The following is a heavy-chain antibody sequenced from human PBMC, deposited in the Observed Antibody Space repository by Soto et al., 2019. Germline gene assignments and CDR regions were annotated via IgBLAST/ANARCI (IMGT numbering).Heavy chain of an antibody. CDR1: GGTFSSYA. D-gene: IGHD4-17*01. J-gene: IGHJ4*02. Sequence: ASVKVSCKASGGTFSSYAISWVRQAPGQGLEWMGGIIPIFGTANYAQKFQGRVTITADESTSTAYMELNSVTTADTAVYYCGAQDYVAKGYHFETWGQGTMVTVSS. CDR3: GAQDYVAKGYHFET. V-gene: IGHV1-69*13. CDR2: IIPIFGTA.